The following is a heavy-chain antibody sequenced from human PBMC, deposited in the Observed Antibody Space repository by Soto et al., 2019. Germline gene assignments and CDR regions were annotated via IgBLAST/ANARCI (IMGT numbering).Heavy chain of an antibody. D-gene: IGHD6-19*01. Sequence: EVQLLESGGGLVQPGGSLRLSCAVSGFTFSSHAMSWVRQAPGKGLECVSSITGSGDSTYYADSVKGRFTISRDKSKSTLYRQMNSLRAEDTAVYYCAKVLQFSGGLRAQTFDYWGQGTQVTVSS. V-gene: IGHV3-23*01. CDR2: ITGSGDST. J-gene: IGHJ4*02. CDR1: GFTFSSHA. CDR3: AKVLQFSGGLRAQTFDY.